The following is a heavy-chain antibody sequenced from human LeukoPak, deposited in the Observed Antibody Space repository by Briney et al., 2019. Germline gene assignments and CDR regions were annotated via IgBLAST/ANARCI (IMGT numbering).Heavy chain of an antibody. J-gene: IGHJ2*01. V-gene: IGHV4-39*01. Sequence: SETLSLTCTASGGSISSSSYYWAWIRQSPGKGLEWIANIYYSGSTYYNPSLNSRVTISVDTSKNQFSLKLSSVTAADTAVYYCAATYYDSSGYIAGGWYFDLWGRGTLVTVSS. CDR3: AATYYDSSGYIAGGWYFDL. CDR2: IYYSGST. CDR1: GGSISSSSYY. D-gene: IGHD3-22*01.